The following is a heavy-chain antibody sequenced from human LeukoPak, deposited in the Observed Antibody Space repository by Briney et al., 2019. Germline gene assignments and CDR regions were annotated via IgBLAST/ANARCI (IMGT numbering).Heavy chain of an antibody. Sequence: GGSLRLSCAASGFTFSSYSMNWVPRAPGRGLEGVSYISCSSSTIYYADSVKGRFTISRDNAKNSLYLQMNSLRAEDTAVYYCARVLDSSGYYYWGQGTLVTVSS. CDR2: ISCSSSTI. CDR1: GFTFSSYS. CDR3: ARVLDSSGYYY. V-gene: IGHV3-48*01. J-gene: IGHJ4*02. D-gene: IGHD3-22*01.